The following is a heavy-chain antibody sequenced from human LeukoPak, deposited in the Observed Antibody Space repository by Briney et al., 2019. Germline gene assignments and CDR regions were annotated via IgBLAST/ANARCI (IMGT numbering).Heavy chain of an antibody. J-gene: IGHJ5*02. CDR1: GFTFSSYA. D-gene: IGHD3-16*01. CDR3: ASGAVTTFGSWFDP. Sequence: PGGSLRLSCAASGFTFSSYAMHWVRQAPGKGLEWVAVISYDGSNKYYADSVKGRFTISRDNSKNTLYLQMNSLRAEDTAVYYCASGAVTTFGSWFDPWGQGTLVTVSS. CDR2: ISYDGSNK. V-gene: IGHV3-30-3*01.